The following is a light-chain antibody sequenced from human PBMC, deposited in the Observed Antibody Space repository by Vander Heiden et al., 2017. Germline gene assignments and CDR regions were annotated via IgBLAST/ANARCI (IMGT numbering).Light chain of an antibody. Sequence: VLMTQSPLSLPVTLGQPASISPRSRQSLVCTDVNTYLDWFQQRPGQSPRRLIYEVSNRDSGVPDRFSGSGSGTNFTLKISRVEAEDVGVYYCMQGTHWPWTFGQGTKVEIK. CDR2: EVS. CDR3: MQGTHWPWT. J-gene: IGKJ1*01. CDR1: QSLVCTDVNTY. V-gene: IGKV2-30*01.